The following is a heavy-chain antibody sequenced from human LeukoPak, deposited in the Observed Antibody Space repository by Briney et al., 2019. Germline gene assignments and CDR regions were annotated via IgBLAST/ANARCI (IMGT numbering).Heavy chain of an antibody. Sequence: SGGPLRPSCAASGFTSSSYAMHGVRQAPGKGLEWPAVFSYDESNKYYADSVKGRFTISRDNSKNTMYLQMNSLRTEDTAVYYCARETGSAVGSTDFDYWGQGTLVTVSS. CDR1: GFTSSSYA. J-gene: IGHJ4*02. V-gene: IGHV3-30-3*01. D-gene: IGHD4-17*01. CDR3: ARETGSAVGSTDFDY. CDR2: FSYDESNK.